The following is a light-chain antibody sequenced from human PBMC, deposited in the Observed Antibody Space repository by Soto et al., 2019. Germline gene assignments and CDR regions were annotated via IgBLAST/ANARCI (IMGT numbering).Light chain of an antibody. V-gene: IGKV1D-16*01. CDR2: AAS. Sequence: DIQMTQAPSSVSASVGDRVTITCRASQGITNWLAWYQQKPGKAPKLLVYAASGLPSGVPSRFSGSGSGTEFTITISSLQPDDFATYYCQQYNSYSWTFGQGTKVE. J-gene: IGKJ1*01. CDR3: QQYNSYSWT. CDR1: QGITNW.